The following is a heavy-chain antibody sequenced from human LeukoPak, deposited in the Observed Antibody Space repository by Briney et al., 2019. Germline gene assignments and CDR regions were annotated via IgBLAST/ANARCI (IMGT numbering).Heavy chain of an antibody. V-gene: IGHV1-24*01. CDR3: ATDLPYDYVWGSYPY. CDR1: GYTLTELS. J-gene: IGHJ4*02. D-gene: IGHD3-16*02. CDR2: FDPEDGET. Sequence: ASVKVSCKVSGYTLTELSMHWVRQAPGKGLEWMGGFDPEDGETIYAQKFQGRVTMTEDTPTNTAYMELSSLGSEDTAVYYCATDLPYDYVWGSYPYWGQGTLVTVSS.